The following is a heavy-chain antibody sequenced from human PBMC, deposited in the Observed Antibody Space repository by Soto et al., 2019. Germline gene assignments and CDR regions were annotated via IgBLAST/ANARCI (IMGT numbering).Heavy chain of an antibody. D-gene: IGHD1-26*01. Sequence: GGSLRLSCAASGFTFSNAWMNWVRQAPGKGLEWVGRIKSKTDGGTTDYAAPVKGRFTISRDDSKNTLYLQMNSLKTEDTAVYYCTTSDWDLEYYFDYWGQGTLVTVSS. CDR2: IKSKTDGGTT. CDR3: TTSDWDLEYYFDY. J-gene: IGHJ4*02. CDR1: GFTFSNAW. V-gene: IGHV3-15*07.